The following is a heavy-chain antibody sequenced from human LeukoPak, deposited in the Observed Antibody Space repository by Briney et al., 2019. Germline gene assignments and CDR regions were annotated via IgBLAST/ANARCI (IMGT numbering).Heavy chain of an antibody. CDR1: GGSFSGYY. CDR3: ARGKRVLRYFDWLSAFDY. V-gene: IGHV4-34*01. D-gene: IGHD3-9*01. CDR2: INHSGST. Sequence: PSETLSLTCAVYGGSFSGYYWSWIRQPPGKGLEWIGEINHSGSTNYNPSLKSRVTISVDTSKNQFSLKLGSVTAADTAVYYCARGKRVLRYFDWLSAFDYWGQGTLVTVSS. J-gene: IGHJ4*02.